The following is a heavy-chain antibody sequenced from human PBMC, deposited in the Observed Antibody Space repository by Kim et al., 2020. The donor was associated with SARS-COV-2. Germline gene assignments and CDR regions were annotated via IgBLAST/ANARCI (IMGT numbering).Heavy chain of an antibody. V-gene: IGHV7-4-1*02. D-gene: IGHD1-26*01. J-gene: IGHJ6*02. Sequence: ASVKVSCKASGYTFTSYAMNWVRQAPGQGLEWMGWINTNTGNPTYAQGFTGRFVFSLDTSVSTAYLQISSLKAEDTAVYYCARDRRVGAVYYYYGMDVWGQGTTVTVSS. CDR2: INTNTGNP. CDR3: ARDRRVGAVYYYYGMDV. CDR1: GYTFTSYA.